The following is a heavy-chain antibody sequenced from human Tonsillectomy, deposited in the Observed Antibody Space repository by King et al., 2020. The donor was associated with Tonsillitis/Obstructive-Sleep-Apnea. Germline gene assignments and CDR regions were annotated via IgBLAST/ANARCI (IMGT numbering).Heavy chain of an antibody. J-gene: IGHJ4*02. CDR2: INTNTGNP. CDR1: GYTFTTYA. V-gene: IGHV7-4-1*02. CDR3: ARDWFFSRSSGFDY. D-gene: IGHD6-6*01. Sequence: VQLVESGSELKKPGASVKVSCKASGYTFTTYAMNWVRQAPGQGLEWMGWINTNTGNPTYVQGFTGRFVFSLDTYVSTAYLQISSLKAEDTAVYYCARDWFFSRSSGFDYWGQGTLVTVSS.